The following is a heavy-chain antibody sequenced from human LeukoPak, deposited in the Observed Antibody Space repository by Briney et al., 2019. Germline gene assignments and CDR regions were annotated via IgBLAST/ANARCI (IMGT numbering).Heavy chain of an antibody. J-gene: IGHJ4*02. CDR3: AAVVAVTTGLDY. Sequence: GGSLRLSCAASGFTFSSYWMHWVRQAPGKGLVWVSRINSDGSSTSYADSVKGRFTISRDNAKNTLYLQMNSLRAEDTAVYYCAAVVAVTTGLDYWGQGTLVTVSS. CDR2: INSDGSST. V-gene: IGHV3-74*01. D-gene: IGHD4-11*01. CDR1: GFTFSSYW.